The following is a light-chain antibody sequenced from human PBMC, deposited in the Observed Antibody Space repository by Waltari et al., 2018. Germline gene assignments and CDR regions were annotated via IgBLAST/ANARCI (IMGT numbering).Light chain of an antibody. V-gene: IGKV1-5*03. CDR3: QHYNNYSGT. CDR2: KAS. CDR1: QTVSAW. J-gene: IGKJ1*01. Sequence: DIQMTQSPSTLSASVGATVTITCRASQTVSAWLAWYQQKPGNAPKLLIYKASNLKSGVPSRFSGSGSGTEFTLTISSLQPDDFATYYCQHYNNYSGTFGQGTRVELK.